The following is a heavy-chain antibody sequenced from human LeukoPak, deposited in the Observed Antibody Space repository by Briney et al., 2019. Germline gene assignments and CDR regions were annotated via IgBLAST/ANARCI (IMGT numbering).Heavy chain of an antibody. J-gene: IGHJ4*02. CDR1: GFTFSSYA. CDR3: AKLKQWQPQRYFFEY. D-gene: IGHD6-19*01. V-gene: IGHV3-23*01. CDR2: FSGTSST. Sequence: GGSLRLSCAASGFTFSSYAMSWVRQAPGKGLEWVSTFSGTSSTSYADAVKGRVAISRDNSKNTLYLQLNSLRAEDTAVYYCAKLKQWQPQRYFFEYWGQGALVTVAS.